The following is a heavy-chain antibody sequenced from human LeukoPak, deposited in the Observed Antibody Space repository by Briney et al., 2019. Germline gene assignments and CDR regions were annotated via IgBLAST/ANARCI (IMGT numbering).Heavy chain of an antibody. CDR3: ARENYYDSSGYKSGFDP. D-gene: IGHD3-22*01. CDR2: IIPIFGTP. V-gene: IGHV1-69*06. J-gene: IGHJ5*02. Sequence: SVKVSCKASGGTLSNYPISWVRQAPGQGLEWMGGIIPIFGTPNYAQRFQGRVMIIADKSTSTAYMELSSLGSEDTAVYYCARENYYDSSGYKSGFDPWGQGTLVTVSS. CDR1: GGTLSNYP.